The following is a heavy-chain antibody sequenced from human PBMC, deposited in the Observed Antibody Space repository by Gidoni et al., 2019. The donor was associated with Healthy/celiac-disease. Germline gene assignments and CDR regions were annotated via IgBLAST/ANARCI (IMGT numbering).Heavy chain of an antibody. CDR1: GGSISSSY. CDR3: ARVMAYGSGSYYKIYYYYGMDV. J-gene: IGHJ6*02. V-gene: IGHV4-59*01. CDR2: IYYSGST. Sequence: QVQLQESGPGLVKPSETLSLTCTVSGGSISSSYWSWIRQPPGKGLEWIGYIYYSGSTNYNPSLKSRVTISVDTSKNQFSLKLSSVTAADTAVYYCARVMAYGSGSYYKIYYYYGMDVWGQGTTVTVSS. D-gene: IGHD3-10*01.